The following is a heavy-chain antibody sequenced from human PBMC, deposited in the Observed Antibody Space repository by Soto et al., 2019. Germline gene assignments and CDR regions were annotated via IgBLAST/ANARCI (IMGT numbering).Heavy chain of an antibody. V-gene: IGHV4-31*02. CDR3: ARALVTDYNSRDYHYYFAMDV. J-gene: IGHJ6*02. CDR1: GGPVSGDDLY. Sequence: QESGPGLVKPSQTLSLNCVVSGGPVSGDDLYWSWIRHLPGKGLEWIANVYHTGTTYYNPSLKSRVSMSVDTSQNQFSLILASVTAADTAVYYCARALVTDYNSRDYHYYFAMDVWGHGTSVTVSS. D-gene: IGHD3-22*01. CDR2: VYHTGTT.